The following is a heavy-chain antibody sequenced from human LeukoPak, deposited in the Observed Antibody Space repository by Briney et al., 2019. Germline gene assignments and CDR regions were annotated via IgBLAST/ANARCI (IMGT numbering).Heavy chain of an antibody. CDR3: ERDPKSAVAADWFDP. CDR1: GVSISTIGYY. V-gene: IGHV4-39*07. D-gene: IGHD6-19*01. J-gene: IGHJ5*01. Sequence: SQTLSLTCTVSGVSISTIGYYWGWIRHPPGKGLEWIGIIYYSGITYYNPSLKSRVPISIDTSNNQFSLTLSSVTAADTAFYYCERDPKSAVAADWFDPWGQGTLVTVSS. CDR2: IYYSGIT.